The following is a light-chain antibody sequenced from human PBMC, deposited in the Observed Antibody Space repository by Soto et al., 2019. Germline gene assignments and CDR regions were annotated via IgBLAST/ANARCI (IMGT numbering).Light chain of an antibody. Sequence: DIQMTQSPSSLSASVRDRVNITCQASPDISNYLNWYQQKPGKAPKLLIYDSSNVETGVPSRFSGSVFGTDFTLTISSLQPEDIGTYSCQQYDHLPSTFGQGTRLEIK. V-gene: IGKV1-33*01. J-gene: IGKJ5*01. CDR1: PDISNY. CDR3: QQYDHLPST. CDR2: DSS.